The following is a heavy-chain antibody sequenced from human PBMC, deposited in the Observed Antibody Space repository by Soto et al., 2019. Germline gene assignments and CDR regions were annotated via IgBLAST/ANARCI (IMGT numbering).Heavy chain of an antibody. CDR2: IWYDGSNK. J-gene: IGHJ4*02. D-gene: IGHD3-22*01. CDR1: GFTFSSYG. V-gene: IGHV3-33*01. Sequence: GGSLGLSCAASGFTFSSYGMHWVRQAPGKGLEWVAVIWYDGSNKYYADSVKGRFTISRDNSKNTLYLQMNSLRAEDTAVYYCARDAPDSSGYYDYFDYWGQGTLVTVSS. CDR3: ARDAPDSSGYYDYFDY.